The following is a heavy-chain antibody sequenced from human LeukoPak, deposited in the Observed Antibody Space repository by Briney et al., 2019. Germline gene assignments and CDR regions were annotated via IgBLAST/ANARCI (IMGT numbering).Heavy chain of an antibody. J-gene: IGHJ3*02. Sequence: SETLSLTCTVSGASIYTYYWSWIRQPVGKGLEFIGRIYTGGSTNYNPSLKSRVSMSVDTSKNQFSLKLSSVTAADTAVYYCARPRNMIVVVTSLGPMYDAFDIWGQGTMVTVSS. D-gene: IGHD3-22*01. V-gene: IGHV4-4*07. CDR1: GASIYTYY. CDR3: ARPRNMIVVVTSLGPMYDAFDI. CDR2: IYTGGST.